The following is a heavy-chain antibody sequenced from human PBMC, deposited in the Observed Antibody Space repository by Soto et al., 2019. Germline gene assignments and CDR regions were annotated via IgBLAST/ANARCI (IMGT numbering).Heavy chain of an antibody. D-gene: IGHD3-10*01. CDR3: ARDPPYGSGTSQNYGMDV. J-gene: IGHJ6*02. Sequence: EVQLVESGGGLVQPGGSLRLSCAASGFTFNTYWMTWVRQAPGKGLEWVANIKQDGSETYYVDSVKGRFTISRDNAKNSXXLQMNSLRAEATAVYYCARDPPYGSGTSQNYGMDVWGQGTTVTVSS. CDR2: IKQDGSET. V-gene: IGHV3-7*04. CDR1: GFTFNTYW.